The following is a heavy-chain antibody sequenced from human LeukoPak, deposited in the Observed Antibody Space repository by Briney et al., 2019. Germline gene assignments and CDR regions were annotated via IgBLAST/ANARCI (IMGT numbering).Heavy chain of an antibody. CDR1: GYSFTNYW. Sequence: GESLKISCKGSGYSFTNYWIGWVRQMPGKGLEWMGIIYPGDSDTRYSPSFQGQVTISADKSISTAYLQWSGLKASDTAIHFCARATVGATIYYFDYWGQGTLVTVSS. CDR3: ARATVGATIYYFDY. D-gene: IGHD1-26*01. V-gene: IGHV5-51*01. CDR2: IYPGDSDT. J-gene: IGHJ4*02.